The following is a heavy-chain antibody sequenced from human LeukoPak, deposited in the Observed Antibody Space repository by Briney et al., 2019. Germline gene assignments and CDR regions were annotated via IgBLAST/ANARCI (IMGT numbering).Heavy chain of an antibody. D-gene: IGHD3-22*01. V-gene: IGHV3-23*01. Sequence: SCKASGYTFTSYGISWVRQAPGKGLEWVSGISGSGDNTYYADSVKGRFTISRDNSKNTLYVQVNSLGTEDTAAYYCAKGSYYDSSGSFYFDYWGQGTLVTVPS. CDR2: ISGSGDNT. J-gene: IGHJ4*02. CDR3: AKGSYYDSSGSFYFDY. CDR1: GYTFTSYG.